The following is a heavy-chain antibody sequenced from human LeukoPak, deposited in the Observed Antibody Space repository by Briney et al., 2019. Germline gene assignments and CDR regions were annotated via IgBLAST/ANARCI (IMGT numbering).Heavy chain of an antibody. CDR1: GGSIRISSHT. CDR2: IFYSGST. D-gene: IGHD6-19*01. Sequence: SETLSLTCSVSGGSIRISSHTWGWIPHPPGKGLGGIGNIFYSGSTYYNPSLNNRVTISVDTSKNQFSLLLTSVTAADTAVYYCARGRLGSSGWFLLDYWGQGALVTVSS. V-gene: IGHV4-39*02. J-gene: IGHJ4*02. CDR3: ARGRLGSSGWFLLDY.